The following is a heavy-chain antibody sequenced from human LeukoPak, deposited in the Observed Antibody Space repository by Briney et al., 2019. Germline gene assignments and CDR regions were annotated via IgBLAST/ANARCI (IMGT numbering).Heavy chain of an antibody. V-gene: IGHV3-21*01. CDR3: ARGGSHGDYSRV. CDR1: GFTFSSYS. Sequence: GGSLRLSCAVSGFTFSSYSMNWVRQAPEKGLEWVSSITSTSSYIYYADSVKGRFTISRDNAKNSLFLQMNSLRAEDTAVYYCARGGSHGDYSRVWGQGTTVTVSS. J-gene: IGHJ6*02. CDR2: ITSTSSYI. D-gene: IGHD2-21*01.